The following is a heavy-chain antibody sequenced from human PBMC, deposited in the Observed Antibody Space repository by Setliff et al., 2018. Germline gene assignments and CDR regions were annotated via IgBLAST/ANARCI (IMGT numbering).Heavy chain of an antibody. D-gene: IGHD5-18*01. CDR2: ISSSSSYI. CDR3: ARDFLIRGYSYGTDY. Sequence: GGSLRLSCAASGFTFSSYSMNWVRQAPGKGLEWVSSISSSSSYIYYADSVKGRFTISRDNAKNSLYLQMNSLRAEDTAVYYCARDFLIRGYSYGTDYWGQGTLVTVSS. CDR1: GFTFSSYS. V-gene: IGHV3-21*01. J-gene: IGHJ4*02.